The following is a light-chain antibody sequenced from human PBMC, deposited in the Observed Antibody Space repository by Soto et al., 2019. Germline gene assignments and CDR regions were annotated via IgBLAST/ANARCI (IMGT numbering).Light chain of an antibody. Sequence: EIVSTQSPGTLSLSPGERATLSCRASQSVSSSYLAWYQQKVGRAPRLLIYDASTRATGIPDRFSGSGSGTDFTLTITRLEPEDFAVYYCQQYGSSPRTFGQGTRLGLN. V-gene: IGKV3-20*01. J-gene: IGKJ5*01. CDR3: QQYGSSPRT. CDR1: QSVSSSY. CDR2: DAS.